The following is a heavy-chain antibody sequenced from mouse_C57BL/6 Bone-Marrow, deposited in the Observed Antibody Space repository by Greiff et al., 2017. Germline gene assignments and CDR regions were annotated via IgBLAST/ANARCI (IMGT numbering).Heavy chain of an antibody. J-gene: IGHJ3*01. CDR1: GFNIKDDY. D-gene: IGHD2-5*01. CDR3: TSYYSNDEAWFAY. CDR2: IDPENGDT. Sequence: VQLQQSGAELVRPGASVKLSCTASGFNIKDDYMHWVKQRPEQGLEWIGWIDPENGDTEYASKFQGKATITADTSSNTAYLQLSSLTSEDTAVYYCTSYYSNDEAWFAYWGQGTLVTVSA. V-gene: IGHV14-4*01.